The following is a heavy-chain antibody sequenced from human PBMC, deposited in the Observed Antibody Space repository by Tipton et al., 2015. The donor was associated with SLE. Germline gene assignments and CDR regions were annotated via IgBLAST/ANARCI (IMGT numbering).Heavy chain of an antibody. V-gene: IGHV4-39*07. D-gene: IGHD1-1*01. CDR3: ARGQHQLGRFDP. CDR1: GASITSTTFY. Sequence: TLSLTCTVSGASITSTTFYWAWIRQPPGKGLEWIGTLYFGVNTYSNPSLKSRVTMSGDTSRNQFSLHLTSVTAADTAVYYCARGQHQLGRFDPWGQGTLVTVSS. CDR2: LYFGVNT. J-gene: IGHJ5*02.